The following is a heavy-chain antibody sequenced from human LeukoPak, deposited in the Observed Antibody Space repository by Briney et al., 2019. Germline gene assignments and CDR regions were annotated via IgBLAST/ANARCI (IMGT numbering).Heavy chain of an antibody. V-gene: IGHV3-30*02. Sequence: PGGPLRLSCAASGFTFSSYGMHWVRQAPGKGLEWVAFIRYDGSNKYYADSVKGRFTISRGNSKNTLYLQMNSLRAEDTAVYYCAKDYYYDSSGYYYFDYWGQGTLVTVSS. CDR3: AKDYYYDSSGYYYFDY. CDR2: IRYDGSNK. CDR1: GFTFSSYG. J-gene: IGHJ4*02. D-gene: IGHD3-22*01.